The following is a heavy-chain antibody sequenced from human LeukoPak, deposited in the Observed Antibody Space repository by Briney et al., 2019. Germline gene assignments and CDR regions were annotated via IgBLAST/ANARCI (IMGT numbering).Heavy chain of an antibody. Sequence: GGSLRLSCAASGFTFSNAWMSWVRQAPGRGLEWVGRIKSKADGGTTDYAAPVKGRFTISRDDSKNTLYLQMNSLKTEDTAVYYCTTDGDLNIVVVPAAYRAFDIWGQGTMVTVSS. D-gene: IGHD2-2*01. CDR3: TTDGDLNIVVVPAAYRAFDI. CDR2: IKSKADGGTT. V-gene: IGHV3-15*01. J-gene: IGHJ3*02. CDR1: GFTFSNAW.